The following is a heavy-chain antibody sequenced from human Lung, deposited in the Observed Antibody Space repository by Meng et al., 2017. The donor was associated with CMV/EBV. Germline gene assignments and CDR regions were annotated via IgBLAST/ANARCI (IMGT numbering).Heavy chain of an antibody. CDR1: GFIFSDYY. CDR3: ARDFSAVHNWFDA. CDR2: ISSSGSIK. J-gene: IGHJ5*02. Sequence: GESLKISCAASGFIFSDYYMTWIRQAPGKGLEWVAYISSSGSIKKYADSVEGRFTISRDNAKKSLYLQMNSLGAEDTAFYYCARDFSAVHNWFDALGRGTLVTVSS. D-gene: IGHD1-26*01. V-gene: IGHV3-11*04.